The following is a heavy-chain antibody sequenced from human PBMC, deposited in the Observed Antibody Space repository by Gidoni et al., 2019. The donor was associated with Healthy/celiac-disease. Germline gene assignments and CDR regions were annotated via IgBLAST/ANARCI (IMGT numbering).Heavy chain of an antibody. D-gene: IGHD2-2*01. Sequence: QVQLQESGPGLVKPSQTLSLTCTVSGGSISSGDYYWSWIRQPPGKGLEWIGYIYYSGSTYYNPSLKSRVTISVDTSKNQFSLKLSSVTAADTAVYYCARDGGDIVVPHGIDPWGQGTLVTVSS. CDR2: IYYSGST. CDR1: GGSISSGDYY. CDR3: ARDGGDIVVPHGIDP. J-gene: IGHJ5*02. V-gene: IGHV4-30-4*01.